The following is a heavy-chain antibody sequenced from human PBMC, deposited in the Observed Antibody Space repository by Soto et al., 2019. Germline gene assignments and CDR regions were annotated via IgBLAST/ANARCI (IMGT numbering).Heavy chain of an antibody. CDR2: FYHSGST. V-gene: IGHV4-4*02. CDR1: GGSISSSNW. J-gene: IGHJ4*02. D-gene: IGHD3-10*01. Sequence: SETLSLTCAVSGGSISSSNWWSWVRPPPGKGLEWIGEFYHSGSTNYNPLLKSRVTISVEKSKNQFFLKLSSVTAAATAVYYCARTARPPLVTVLQGDIDYWGQGTLVTVSS. CDR3: ARTARPPLVTVLQGDIDY.